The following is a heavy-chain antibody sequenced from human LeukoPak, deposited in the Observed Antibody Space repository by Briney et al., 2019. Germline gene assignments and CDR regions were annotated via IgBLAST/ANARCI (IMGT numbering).Heavy chain of an antibody. CDR2: IYHSGST. V-gene: IGHV4-4*02. J-gene: IGHJ4*02. CDR3: ARGASGWYNTVDY. CDR1: GGSISSSNW. Sequence: SETLSLTCAISGGSISSSNWWSWVRQPPGKGLEWIGEIYHSGSTYYNPSLKSRVTISVDTSKNQFSLKLSSVTAADTAVYYCARGASGWYNTVDYWGQGTLVTVSS. D-gene: IGHD6-19*01.